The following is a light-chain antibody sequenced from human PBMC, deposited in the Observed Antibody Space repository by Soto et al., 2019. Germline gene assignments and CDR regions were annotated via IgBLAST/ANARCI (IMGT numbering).Light chain of an antibody. CDR3: QSYDSSNHVV. CDR2: EDN. CDR1: SGSIASNY. J-gene: IGLJ2*01. Sequence: NFMLTQPHSVSESPGKTVTISCTRSSGSIASNYVQWYQQRAGSAPTTVIYEDNQRPSGVPDRFSGSIDSSSNSASLTISGLKTEDEAYYYCQSYDSSNHVVFGGGTKVTVL. V-gene: IGLV6-57*04.